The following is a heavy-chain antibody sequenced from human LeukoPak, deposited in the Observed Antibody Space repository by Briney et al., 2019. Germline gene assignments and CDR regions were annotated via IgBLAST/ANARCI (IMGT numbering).Heavy chain of an antibody. D-gene: IGHD1-26*01. V-gene: IGHV3-23*01. Sequence: GGSLRLSCAASGFTFSSYAMSWVRQAPGKGLEWVSAISGSGGSTYYADSVKGRFTISRDNAKNTLYLQMNSLRAEDTAVYYCMLVGATTQPPDYWGQGTLVTVSS. CDR1: GFTFSSYA. J-gene: IGHJ4*02. CDR3: MLVGATTQPPDY. CDR2: ISGSGGST.